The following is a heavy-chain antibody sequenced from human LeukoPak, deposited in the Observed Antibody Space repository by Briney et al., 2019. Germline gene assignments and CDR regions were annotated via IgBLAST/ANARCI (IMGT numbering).Heavy chain of an antibody. D-gene: IGHD3-22*01. CDR1: GFTFSSYW. CDR2: IKQDGSEK. V-gene: IGHV3-7*01. CDR3: ARVYYDSSGYYLFFDY. Sequence: PGGSLRLSCAASGFTFSSYWMSWVRQAPGKGLGWVANIKQDGSEKYYVDSVKGRFTISRDNAKNSLYLQMNSLRAEDTAVYYCARVYYDSSGYYLFFDYWGQGTLVTVSS. J-gene: IGHJ4*02.